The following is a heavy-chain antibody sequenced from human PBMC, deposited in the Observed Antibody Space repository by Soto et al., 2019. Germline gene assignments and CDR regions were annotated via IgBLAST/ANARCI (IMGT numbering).Heavy chain of an antibody. CDR2: IYYSGST. Sequence: SETLSLTCTVSGGSISPYYWSWIRQPPGKGLEWIGYIYYSGSTTYNPSLKSRVTISRDNSKNTLSLQMNSLRVEDSAVYYCVPRKGDPFTWGPGTLVTGSS. CDR3: VPRKGDPFT. V-gene: IGHV4-59*12. CDR1: GGSISPYY. D-gene: IGHD3-16*01. J-gene: IGHJ4*02.